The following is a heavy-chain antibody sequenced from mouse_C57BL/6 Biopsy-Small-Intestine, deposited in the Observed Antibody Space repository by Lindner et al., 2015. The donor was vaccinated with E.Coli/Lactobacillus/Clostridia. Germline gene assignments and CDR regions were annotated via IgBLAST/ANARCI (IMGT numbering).Heavy chain of an antibody. CDR2: INPGSGGT. CDR3: ARSSNYFDF. D-gene: IGHD2-10*02. V-gene: IGHV1-54*01. J-gene: IGHJ2*01. Sequence: VQLQESGPELVKPGASVKISCKASGYTFTNYWIGWAKQRPGQGLEWIGAINPGSGGTNYNEKFKGKATLTADKSSSAAYMQLSSLTSEDSAVYFCARSSNYFDFWGQGTTLIVSS. CDR1: GYTFTNYW.